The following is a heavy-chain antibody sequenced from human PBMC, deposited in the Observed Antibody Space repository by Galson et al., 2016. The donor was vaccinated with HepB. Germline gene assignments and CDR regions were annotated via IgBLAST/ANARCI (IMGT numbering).Heavy chain of an antibody. CDR3: AREHGDIVVVPTY. Sequence: SVKVSCKASGYTFSSYDINWVRQATGQGLEFMGWMSPISGDTGFAQKFQGRLTLTRDTSTSTAYMELSSLRSEDTAVYYCAREHGDIVVVPTYWGQGTTVTVSS. V-gene: IGHV1-8*01. J-gene: IGHJ6*02. CDR1: GYTFSSYD. D-gene: IGHD2-2*01. CDR2: MSPISGDT.